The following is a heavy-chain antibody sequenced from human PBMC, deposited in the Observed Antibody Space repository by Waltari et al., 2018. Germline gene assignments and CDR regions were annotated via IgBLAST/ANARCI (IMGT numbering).Heavy chain of an antibody. CDR2: INPNSGGT. J-gene: IGHJ3*02. CDR3: ASFLGRLIAATYHDAFDI. CDR1: GYTFTGYY. Sequence: QVQLVQSGAEVKKPGASVKVSCKASGYTFTGYYMHWVRQAPGQGLEWMGRINPNSGGTNYAQKFQGRVTMTRDTSISTAYMELSRLRSDDTAVYYCASFLGRLIAATYHDAFDIWGQGTMVTVSS. V-gene: IGHV1-2*06. D-gene: IGHD6-13*01.